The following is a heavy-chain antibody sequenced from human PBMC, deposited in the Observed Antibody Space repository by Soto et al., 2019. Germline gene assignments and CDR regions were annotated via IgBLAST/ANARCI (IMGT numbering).Heavy chain of an antibody. V-gene: IGHV1-24*01. J-gene: IGHJ4*02. CDR1: GYTLTELS. Sequence: ASVKVSCKVSGYTLTELSIHWVRQAPGKGLEWMGGFDPEDGETIYAQKSQGRVTMTEDTSTDTAYMELSSLRSEDTAVYYCATGTGYYFDYWGQGTLVTVSS. D-gene: IGHD3-9*01. CDR3: ATGTGYYFDY. CDR2: FDPEDGET.